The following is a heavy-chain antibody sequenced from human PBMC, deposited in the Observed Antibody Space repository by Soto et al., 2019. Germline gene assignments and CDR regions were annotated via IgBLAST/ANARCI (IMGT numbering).Heavy chain of an antibody. V-gene: IGHV4-39*01. CDR3: ARPPIEGLVPDYYGMDV. D-gene: IGHD6-19*01. CDR1: GGSISSGGYY. Sequence: PSETLSLTCTVSGGSISSGGYYWSWIRQPPGKGLEWIGSIYYSGSTYYNPSLKSRVTISVDTSKNQFSLKLSSVTAADTAVYYCARPPIEGLVPDYYGMDVWGQGTTVTVSS. CDR2: IYYSGST. J-gene: IGHJ6*02.